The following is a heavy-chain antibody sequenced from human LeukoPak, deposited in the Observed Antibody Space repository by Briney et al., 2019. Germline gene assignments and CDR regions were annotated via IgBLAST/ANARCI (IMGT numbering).Heavy chain of an antibody. J-gene: IGHJ6*03. CDR1: GGSISSSLYH. CDR2: VFHSGNT. V-gene: IGHV4-39*01. Sequence: PSETLSLTCSVSGGSISSSLYHWGWLRQPPGKGLEWIGNVFHSGNTYSSPSLQSRVAFSVDTSKNQFSLKLTSVTATDTAVYYCARQIVGTSWNYYHSYIDVWGKGTSVSVSS. CDR3: ARQIVGTSWNYYHSYIDV. D-gene: IGHD1-1*01.